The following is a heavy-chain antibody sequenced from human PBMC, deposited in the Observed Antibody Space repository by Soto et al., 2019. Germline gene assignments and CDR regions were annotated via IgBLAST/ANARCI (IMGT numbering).Heavy chain of an antibody. CDR1: GYFISSGYY. J-gene: IGHJ5*02. V-gene: IGHV4-38-2*01. CDR2: MFHSGST. D-gene: IGHD2-2*01. CDR3: ARGHTVVVPTVGWFDP. Sequence: SETLSLTCAVSGYFISSGYYWGWIRQPPGKGLEWIGSMFHSGSTHYNPSLESRVTISVDTSKNHFSLRLSSVTASDTAVYYCARGHTVVVPTVGWFDPWGQGTLVTVSS.